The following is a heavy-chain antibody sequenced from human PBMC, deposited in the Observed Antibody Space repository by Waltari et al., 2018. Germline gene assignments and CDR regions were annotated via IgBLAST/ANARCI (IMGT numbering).Heavy chain of an antibody. CDR1: GYSLTYYY. D-gene: IGHD2-2*01. CDR2: INPNSGDT. V-gene: IGHV1-2*06. J-gene: IGHJ5*02. CDR3: ARESAFSTSWYPGFDP. Sequence: QEQLVHSGSELTKPGASVTVSCKASGYSLTYYYIHWVRPAPGLGLEWLGRINPNSGDTNSAPKFQGRVTLTRDTSVNTAFLELRSLTSDDTAVYFCARESAFSTSWYPGFDPWGQGTLVTVAS.